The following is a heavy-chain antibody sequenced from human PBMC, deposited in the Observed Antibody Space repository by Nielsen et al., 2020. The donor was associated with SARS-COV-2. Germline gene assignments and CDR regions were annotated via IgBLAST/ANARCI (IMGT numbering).Heavy chain of an antibody. CDR3: ARGSTYYDSSGYYLRYDAFDI. CDR2: INAGNGNT. V-gene: IGHV1-3*01. Sequence: ASVKVSCKASGYTFTSYGISWVRQAPGQRLEWMGWINAGNGNTKYSQKFQGRVTITRDTSASTAYMELSSLRSEDTAVYYCARGSTYYDSSGYYLRYDAFDIWGQGTMVTVSS. J-gene: IGHJ3*02. D-gene: IGHD3-22*01. CDR1: GYTFTSYG.